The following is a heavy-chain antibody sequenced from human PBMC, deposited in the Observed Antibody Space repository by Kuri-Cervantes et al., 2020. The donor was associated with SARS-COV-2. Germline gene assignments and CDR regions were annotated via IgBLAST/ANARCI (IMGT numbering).Heavy chain of an antibody. J-gene: IGHJ4*02. V-gene: IGHV3-33*08. CDR3: ASEMENGPGDGLVVPAAIDY. CDR2: IWYDGSNK. CDR1: GFTFSSYG. D-gene: IGHD2-2*01. Sequence: GESLKISCAASGFTFSSYGMHWVRQAPGKGLEWVAVIWYDGSNKYYADSVKGRFTISRDNSKNTLYLQMNSLRAEDTAVYYCASEMENGPGDGLVVPAAIDYWGQGTLVTVPS.